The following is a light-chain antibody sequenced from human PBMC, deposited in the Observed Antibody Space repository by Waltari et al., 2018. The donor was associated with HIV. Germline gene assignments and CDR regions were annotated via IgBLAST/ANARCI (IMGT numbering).Light chain of an antibody. CDR1: NSDIGTSDY. J-gene: IGLJ2*01. CDR3: SSFANRDGFYVL. V-gene: IGLV2-8*01. CDR2: EVT. Sequence: QSALTQPPSASGSPGQSVTLSCTGTNSDIGTSDYASWYQQPPGKAPKLVISEVTKRPSGVSDRFSGSKSGNTAFLTVSGLQAEDEADYYCSSFANRDGFYVLFGGGTRLTVL.